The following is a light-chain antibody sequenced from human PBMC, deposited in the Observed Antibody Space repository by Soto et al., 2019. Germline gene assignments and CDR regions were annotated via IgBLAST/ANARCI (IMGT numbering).Light chain of an antibody. J-gene: IGKJ1*01. V-gene: IGKV3-20*01. CDR1: QSVSSSY. CDR2: GAS. CDR3: QHYGSSPWT. Sequence: EIVSTQSPGTLSLSPGERATLSCRASQSVSSSYLAWYQQKPGQAPRFLIYGASSRATGIPDRFSGSGSGPDFTLTISRLEPEDFAVYFCQHYGSSPWTFGQGTKVDI.